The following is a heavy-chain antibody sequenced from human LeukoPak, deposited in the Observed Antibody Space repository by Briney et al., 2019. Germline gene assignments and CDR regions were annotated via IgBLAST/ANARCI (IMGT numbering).Heavy chain of an antibody. Sequence: PSQTLSLNCTVSGGSISSGSYYWSWIRQPAGKGLEWIGRIYTSGSTNYNPSLKSRVTISVDTSKNQFSLKLSSVTAADTAVYYCASDHYDFWSGLGAFDIWGQGTMVTVSS. D-gene: IGHD3-3*01. J-gene: IGHJ3*02. V-gene: IGHV4-61*02. CDR1: GGSISSGSYY. CDR2: IYTSGST. CDR3: ASDHYDFWSGLGAFDI.